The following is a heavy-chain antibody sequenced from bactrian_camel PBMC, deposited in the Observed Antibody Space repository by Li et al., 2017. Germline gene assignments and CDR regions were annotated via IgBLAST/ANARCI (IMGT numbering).Heavy chain of an antibody. CDR1: GDTASVYS. D-gene: IGHD5*01. V-gene: IGHV3S53*01. Sequence: VQLVESGGGSAQAGGSMRLDCAVSGDTASVYSMAWFRQAPGKEREGVATIDHDGSTRYADSVQERFTISKDNARNTLLQMNSLKPEDTAMYYCAADTSWRCGLVSEYTYWGQGTQVTVS. CDR3: AADTSWRCGLVSEYTY. J-gene: IGHJ4*01. CDR2: IDHDGST.